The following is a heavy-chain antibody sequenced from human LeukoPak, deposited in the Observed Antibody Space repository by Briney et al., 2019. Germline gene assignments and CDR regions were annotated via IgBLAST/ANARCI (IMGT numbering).Heavy chain of an antibody. V-gene: IGHV5-51*01. Sequence: GESLKISCKGSGYSFTSYWIGWVRQMPGKGLEWMGIIYPGDSDTRYSPSFQGQVTISADKSISTAYLQWSSLKASDTAMYYCASKLLWFGELPNDAFDIWGQGTMVTASS. CDR2: IYPGDSDT. J-gene: IGHJ3*02. CDR3: ASKLLWFGELPNDAFDI. D-gene: IGHD3-10*01. CDR1: GYSFTSYW.